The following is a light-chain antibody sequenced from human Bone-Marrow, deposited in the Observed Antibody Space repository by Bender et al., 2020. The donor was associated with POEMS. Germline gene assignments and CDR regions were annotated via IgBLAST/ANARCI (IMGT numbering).Light chain of an antibody. CDR3: AVWDYSLNGWV. CDR1: SSNIGAHA. CDR2: SSH. Sequence: QSVLTQTPSASGTPGQRVTISCSGGSSNIGAHAVNWYQHLPGGAPKPLIYSSHLRPAEVPYRFSGSRSGTSASLAISGLQSDDEADYVCAVWDYSLNGWVFVGGTKLTV. J-gene: IGLJ3*02. V-gene: IGLV1-44*01.